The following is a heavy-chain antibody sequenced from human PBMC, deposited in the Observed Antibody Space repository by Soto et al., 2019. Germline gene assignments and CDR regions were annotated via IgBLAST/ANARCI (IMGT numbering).Heavy chain of an antibody. D-gene: IGHD3-3*01. J-gene: IGHJ6*02. CDR1: GGSITSYH. CDR3: ARRSTTIFGVVLENYYYYGMDV. V-gene: IGHV4-59*08. Sequence: SETLSLTCVVSGGSITSYHWSWIRQFPGKGLEWIAYTAYTGNTNYNPSLKSRVTISMDTSKNQLSLKLTSMTAADTAVYYCARRSTTIFGVVLENYYYYGMDVWGQGTTVTVSS. CDR2: TAYTGNT.